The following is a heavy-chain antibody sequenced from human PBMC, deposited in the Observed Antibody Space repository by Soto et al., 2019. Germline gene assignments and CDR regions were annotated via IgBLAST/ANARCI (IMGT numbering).Heavy chain of an antibody. CDR3: ARELTLPNWFDP. CDR1: GGSISSYF. D-gene: IGHD3-16*01. Sequence: PSETLSLTCTVSGGSISSYFWSWIRQPPGKGLEWIGYIYYSGSTNYNPSLKSRVTISVDTSKNQFSLKLSSVTAADTAVYYCARELTLPNWFDPWGQGTLVTVSS. J-gene: IGHJ5*02. CDR2: IYYSGST. V-gene: IGHV4-59*12.